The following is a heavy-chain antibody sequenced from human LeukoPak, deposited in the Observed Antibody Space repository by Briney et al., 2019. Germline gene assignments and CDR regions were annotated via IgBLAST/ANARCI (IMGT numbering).Heavy chain of an antibody. Sequence: SETLSLTCTVSGGSISSYYWSWIRQPPGKGLEWIGYIYYSGSTNYNPSLKSRVTISTDTSKNQFSPRLSSVTAADTAVYYCARFLDYDILTGYPYNGMDVWGQGTTVTVSS. D-gene: IGHD3-9*01. J-gene: IGHJ6*02. V-gene: IGHV4-59*08. CDR3: ARFLDYDILTGYPYNGMDV. CDR1: GGSISSYY. CDR2: IYYSGST.